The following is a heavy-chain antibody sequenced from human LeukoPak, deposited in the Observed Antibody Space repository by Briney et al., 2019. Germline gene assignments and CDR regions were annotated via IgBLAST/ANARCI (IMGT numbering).Heavy chain of an antibody. CDR1: GFTFSSYA. V-gene: IGHV4-59*01. Sequence: GSLRLSCAASGFTFSSYAMSWVRQAPGKGLEWIGYIDYSGNTSYNPSLKSRVTISVDTSKNQFSLKLTSVTAADTAVYYCARWQSNTSSGFRFYGLDVWGQGTTVIVSS. D-gene: IGHD2-2*01. CDR3: ARWQSNTSSGFRFYGLDV. J-gene: IGHJ6*02. CDR2: IDYSGNT.